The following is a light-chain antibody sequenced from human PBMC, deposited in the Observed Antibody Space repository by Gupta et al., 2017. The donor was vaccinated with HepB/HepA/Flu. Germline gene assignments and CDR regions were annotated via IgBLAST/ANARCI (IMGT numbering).Light chain of an antibody. Sequence: DIQMTQSPSTLSASVGDRVTITCRASQSISSWLAWYQQNPGKAPKLLIYKASSLESGVPSRFSGSGSGTEFTLTISSLQPDDFATYYCQQYNSYLHTFGGGTKVEIK. CDR1: QSISSW. CDR3: QQYNSYLHT. CDR2: KAS. V-gene: IGKV1-5*03. J-gene: IGKJ4*01.